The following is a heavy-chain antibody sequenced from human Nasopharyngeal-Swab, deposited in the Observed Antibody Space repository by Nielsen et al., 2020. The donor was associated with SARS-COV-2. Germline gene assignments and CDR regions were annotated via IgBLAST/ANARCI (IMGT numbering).Heavy chain of an antibody. D-gene: IGHD2-2*01. CDR1: GFTFSSYS. CDR2: ISSSSSYI. J-gene: IGHJ6*03. V-gene: IGHV3-21*01. Sequence: GESLKISCAASGFTFSSYSMNWVRQAPGKGLEWVSSISSSSSYIYYADSVQGRFTISRDNAKNSLYLQMNSLRAEDTAVYYCARGQAGYCSSTSCYPYYYYYYMDVWGKGTTVTVSS. CDR3: ARGQAGYCSSTSCYPYYYYYYMDV.